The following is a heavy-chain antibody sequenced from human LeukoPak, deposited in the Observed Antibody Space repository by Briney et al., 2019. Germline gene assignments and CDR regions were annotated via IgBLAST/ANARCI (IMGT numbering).Heavy chain of an antibody. Sequence: PSETLSLTCAVYGGSFSGYYWSWIRQPPGKGLEWIGYIYYSGSTYYNPSLKSRVTISVATPRKQSSLKLSALTAADPAVYYCARDHIAAAGISDAFDIWGQGTMVTVSS. D-gene: IGHD6-13*01. CDR3: ARDHIAAAGISDAFDI. CDR1: GGSFSGYY. J-gene: IGHJ3*02. V-gene: IGHV4-34*09. CDR2: IYYSGST.